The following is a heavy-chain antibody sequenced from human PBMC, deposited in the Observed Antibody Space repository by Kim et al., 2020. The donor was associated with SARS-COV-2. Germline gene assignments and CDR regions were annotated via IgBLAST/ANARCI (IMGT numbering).Heavy chain of an antibody. CDR2: FDPEDGET. J-gene: IGHJ6*02. V-gene: IGHV1-24*01. CDR3: ATDQIGNGPSSGMDV. Sequence: ASVKVSCKVSGYTLTELSMHWVRQAPGKGLEWMGGFDPEDGETIYAQKFQGRVTMTEDTSTDTAYMGLSSLRSEDTAVYYCATDQIGNGPSSGMDVWGQGTTVTVSS. CDR1: GYTLTELS. D-gene: IGHD2-8*01.